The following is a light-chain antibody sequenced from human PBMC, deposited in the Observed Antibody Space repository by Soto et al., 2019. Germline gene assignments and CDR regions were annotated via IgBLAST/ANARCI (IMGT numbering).Light chain of an antibody. CDR3: QQYGSSPPWT. J-gene: IGKJ1*01. CDR1: QSVSSSY. Sequence: EIVLTQSPGTLSLSPGGRATLSCRVSQSVSSSYLAWYQQKPGQAPRLLIYGASSRATGIPDRFSGSGSGTDFTLTISRLEPEDFAVYYCQQYGSSPPWTFGQGTKVEIK. V-gene: IGKV3-20*01. CDR2: GAS.